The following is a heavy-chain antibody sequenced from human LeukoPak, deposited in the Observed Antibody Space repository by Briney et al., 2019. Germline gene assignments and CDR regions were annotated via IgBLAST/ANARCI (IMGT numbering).Heavy chain of an antibody. J-gene: IGHJ5*02. CDR3: ALAERGNWFDP. CDR1: GYTFASYG. V-gene: IGHV1-18*01. CDR2: ISAYNGNT. D-gene: IGHD2-15*01. Sequence: ASVKVSCKASGYTFASYGISWVRQAPGQGLEWMGWISAYNGNTNYAQKLQGRVTMTTDTSTSTAYMELRSLRSDDTAVYYCALAERGNWFDPWGQGTLVTVSS.